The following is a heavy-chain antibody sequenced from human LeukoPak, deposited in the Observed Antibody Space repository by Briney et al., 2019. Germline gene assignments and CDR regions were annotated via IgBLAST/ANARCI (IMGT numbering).Heavy chain of an antibody. CDR2: IHYSGSA. Sequence: SETLSLTCAVYGGSFSGYYWTWIRQPPGKGLEWIGEIHYSGSATYNPSLKSRVTISVDTSKNQFSLKMNSVTAADTAVYYCARLLSLGASFDYWGQGTLVTVSS. CDR1: GGSFSGYY. J-gene: IGHJ4*02. CDR3: ARLLSLGASFDY. D-gene: IGHD3-16*01. V-gene: IGHV4-34*01.